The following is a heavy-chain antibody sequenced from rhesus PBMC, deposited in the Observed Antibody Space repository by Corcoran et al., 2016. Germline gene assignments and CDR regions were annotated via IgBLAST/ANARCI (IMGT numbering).Heavy chain of an antibody. CDR1: GASISSYW. V-gene: IGHV4-80*01. Sequence: QVQLQESGPGLVKPSETLSLTCAVSGASISSYWWTWIRHPPGTGPEWIGEINGNSGSTNYNPSLKSRVTISKDASKNQFSLKLSSVTAADTAVYYCARATNFWSGYYSLDVWGRGVLVTVSS. CDR2: INGNSGST. D-gene: IGHD3-3*01. CDR3: ARATNFWSGYYSLDV. J-gene: IGHJ5-2*02.